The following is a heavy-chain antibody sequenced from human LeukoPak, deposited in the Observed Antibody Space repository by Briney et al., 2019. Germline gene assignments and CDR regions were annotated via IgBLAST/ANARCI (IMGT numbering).Heavy chain of an antibody. CDR1: GGSFIGYY. CDR3: SKGGPHTVTTYRWFDP. V-gene: IGHV4-34*01. D-gene: IGHD4-17*01. CDR2: INHSGST. Sequence: PSATLSLTCGVYGGSFIGYYWSWIRQPPGKGLEWIGEINHSGSTNYNPSLKSRVTISVDTSKRQFSLKLSSVTAADTAVYYCSKGGPHTVTTYRWFDPWGQGTLVTVSS. J-gene: IGHJ5*02.